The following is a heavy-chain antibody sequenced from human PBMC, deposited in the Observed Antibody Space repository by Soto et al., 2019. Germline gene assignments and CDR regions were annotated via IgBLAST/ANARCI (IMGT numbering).Heavy chain of an antibody. J-gene: IGHJ4*02. CDR1: CRAISNSSYY. D-gene: IGHD2-15*01. CDR2: IYYSGST. CDR3: ARHTPAISISDH. Sequence: SETMSVTCTVSCRAISNSSYYSGWIRQPPGKGLEWIGSIYYSGSTYYNPSLKSRVTISVDTSKNQFSLKLSSVTAADTAVYYCARHTPAISISDHWGQGTLVTVS. V-gene: IGHV4-39*01.